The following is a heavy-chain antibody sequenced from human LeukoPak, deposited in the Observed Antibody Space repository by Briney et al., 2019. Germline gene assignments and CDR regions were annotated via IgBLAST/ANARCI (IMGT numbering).Heavy chain of an antibody. J-gene: IGHJ4*02. D-gene: IGHD6-13*01. Sequence: GGPLRLSCAASGFTFSSYAMSWVRQAPGKGLEWVSGISDSGGSTYYADSVKGRFTISRDNSKNTLYLQMNSLRAEDTAVYYCAKVGSSWYVFDYWGQGTLVTVSS. CDR1: GFTFSSYA. CDR3: AKVGSSWYVFDY. CDR2: ISDSGGST. V-gene: IGHV3-23*01.